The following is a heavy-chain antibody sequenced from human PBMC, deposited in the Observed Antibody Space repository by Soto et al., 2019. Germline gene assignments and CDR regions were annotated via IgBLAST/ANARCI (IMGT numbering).Heavy chain of an antibody. CDR2: VDPSDSYV. CDR1: GYNFDNYW. V-gene: IGHV5-10-1*01. J-gene: IGHJ5*02. CDR3: ARPQGVTDWLGP. D-gene: IGHD3-16*01. Sequence: GEPLKISCKTSGYNFDNYWIIWVRQMPGKGLEWMGRVDPSDSYVNYSPSFQGHIAISIDKSINTAYLQWSSLKASDTAIYYCARPQGVTDWLGPWGQGTLVTVSS.